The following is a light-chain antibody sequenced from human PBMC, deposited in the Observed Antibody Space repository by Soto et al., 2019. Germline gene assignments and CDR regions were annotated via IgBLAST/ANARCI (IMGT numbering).Light chain of an antibody. J-gene: IGKJ4*01. CDR2: RAS. CDR1: QSVSSDY. CDR3: QQYGSSPLT. Sequence: EIVLTQSPGTLSSSPGERATLSCRASQSVSSDYLAWYQQKPGQTTKVLIYRASSRATGIPDRFSGSGSGTDFTLTISRLEPEDFAVYYCQQYGSSPLTFGGGTKVEIK. V-gene: IGKV3-20*01.